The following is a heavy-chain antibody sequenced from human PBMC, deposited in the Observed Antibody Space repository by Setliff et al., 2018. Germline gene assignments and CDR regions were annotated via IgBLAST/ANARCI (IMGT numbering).Heavy chain of an antibody. V-gene: IGHV4-31*11. Sequence: SETLSLTCAVSGASISSVNLWSWARQPPGKGLEWIGYIYYSGSTYYNPSLKSRVTISVDTSKDQFSLKLSSVTAADTAVYYCARDPLTTTVRHAFDIWGQGTMVTVSS. J-gene: IGHJ3*02. D-gene: IGHD4-4*01. CDR3: ARDPLTTTVRHAFDI. CDR2: IYYSGST. CDR1: GASISSVNL.